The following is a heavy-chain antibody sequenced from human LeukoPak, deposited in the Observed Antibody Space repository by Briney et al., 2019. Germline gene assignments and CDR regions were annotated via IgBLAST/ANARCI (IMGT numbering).Heavy chain of an antibody. Sequence: SETLSLTCTVSGGSINSGDYYWSWIRQPPGKGLEWIGYIYYSGSTNYNPSLKSRVTISVDTSKNQFSLKLSSATAADTAVYYCARESGGAEYFRHWGQGTLVTVSS. D-gene: IGHD2-15*01. CDR1: GGSINSGDYY. V-gene: IGHV4-61*08. J-gene: IGHJ1*01. CDR2: IYYSGST. CDR3: ARESGGAEYFRH.